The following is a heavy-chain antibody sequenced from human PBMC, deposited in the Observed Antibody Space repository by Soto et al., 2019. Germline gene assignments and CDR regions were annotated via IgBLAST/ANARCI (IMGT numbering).Heavy chain of an antibody. Sequence: SETLSLTCAVSGGSISSSNWCSCVRQPPGKGLEWIGEIYHSGSTNYNPSLKSRVTISVDKSKNQFSLKLSSVTAADTAVYYCARTTSNWNYYFDYWGQGTLVTVSS. J-gene: IGHJ4*02. CDR2: IYHSGST. CDR1: GGSISSSNW. D-gene: IGHD1-7*01. V-gene: IGHV4-4*02. CDR3: ARTTSNWNYYFDY.